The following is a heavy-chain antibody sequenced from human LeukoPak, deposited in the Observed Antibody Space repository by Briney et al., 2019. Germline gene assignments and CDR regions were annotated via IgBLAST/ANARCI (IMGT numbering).Heavy chain of an antibody. CDR3: ASIAVAGFTDAFDI. CDR2: IYYSGST. CDR1: GGSIRGNY. Sequence: SETLSLTCTVSGGSIRGNYWTWIRQPPGKGLEWIGSIYYSGSTYYNPSLKSRVTISVDTSKNQFSLKLSSVTAADTAVYYCASIAVAGFTDAFDIWGQGTMVTVSS. J-gene: IGHJ3*02. V-gene: IGHV4-59*05. D-gene: IGHD6-19*01.